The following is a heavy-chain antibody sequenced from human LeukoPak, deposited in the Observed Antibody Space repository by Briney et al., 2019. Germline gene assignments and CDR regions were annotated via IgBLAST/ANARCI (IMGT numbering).Heavy chain of an antibody. Sequence: GGSLRLSCAASGFTFTSYAMSWVRKAPGKGLEWVSAISGSGGSTFYADSVKGRFTISRDNSKRTLYLQMNSLRAEDTAFYYCAKDSNYYPVGVYYWGQGTLVTVSS. V-gene: IGHV3-23*01. CDR1: GFTFTSYA. CDR2: ISGSGGST. CDR3: AKDSNYYPVGVYY. D-gene: IGHD3-22*01. J-gene: IGHJ4*02.